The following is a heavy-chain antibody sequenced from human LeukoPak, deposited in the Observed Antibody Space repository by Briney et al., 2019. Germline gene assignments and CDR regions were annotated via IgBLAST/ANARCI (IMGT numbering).Heavy chain of an antibody. V-gene: IGHV3-23*01. CDR1: GFTFSSYA. J-gene: IGHJ4*02. Sequence: GGSLRLSXAASGFTFSSYAMSWVRQAPGKGLEWVAAISGSGGSTYYADSVKGRFTISRDNSKNTLYLQMNSLRAEDTAVYYCAKDLAGRYSSGWYYFDYWGQGTLVTVSS. CDR3: AKDLAGRYSSGWYYFDY. CDR2: ISGSGGST. D-gene: IGHD6-19*01.